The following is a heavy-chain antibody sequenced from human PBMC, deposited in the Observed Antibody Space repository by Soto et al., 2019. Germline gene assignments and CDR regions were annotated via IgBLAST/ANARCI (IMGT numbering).Heavy chain of an antibody. CDR3: ARTAWHFFDY. J-gene: IGHJ4*02. D-gene: IGHD3-3*02. Sequence: SETLSLTCTVSGGSISIGGYYWSWIRQHPGKGLEWIGYIYYSGSTFYNPSLKSRVTISFDTSKNQFSLKLNSVTAADTAVYYCARTAWHFFDYWGQGTLVTVSS. CDR1: GGSISIGGYY. CDR2: IYYSGST. V-gene: IGHV4-31*03.